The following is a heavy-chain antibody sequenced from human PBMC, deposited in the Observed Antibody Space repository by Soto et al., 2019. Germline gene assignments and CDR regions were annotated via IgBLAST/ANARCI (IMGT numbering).Heavy chain of an antibody. D-gene: IGHD5-18*01. Sequence: ASVKVSCKASGYTFTSYGISWVRQAPGQGLEWMGWISAYNGNTNYAQKLQGRVTMTTDTSTSTAYMELRSLRSDDTAVYYCARGSFSAWIQLHHGYYGMDVWGQGTTVTVSS. CDR3: ARGSFSAWIQLHHGYYGMDV. CDR1: GYTFTSYG. J-gene: IGHJ6*02. CDR2: ISAYNGNT. V-gene: IGHV1-18*01.